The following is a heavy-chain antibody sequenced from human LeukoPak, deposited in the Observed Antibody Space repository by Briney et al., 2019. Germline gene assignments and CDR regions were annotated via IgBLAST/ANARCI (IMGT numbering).Heavy chain of an antibody. J-gene: IGHJ4*02. CDR1: GYTFTGYY. V-gene: IGHV1-2*02. Sequence: ASVTVSCKASGYTFTGYYMHWVRQAPGQGLEWMGWINPNSGGTNYAQKFQGRVTMTRDTSISTAYMELSRLRSDDTAVYYCARAAVEMATTPFDYWGQGTLVTVSS. D-gene: IGHD5-24*01. CDR2: INPNSGGT. CDR3: ARAAVEMATTPFDY.